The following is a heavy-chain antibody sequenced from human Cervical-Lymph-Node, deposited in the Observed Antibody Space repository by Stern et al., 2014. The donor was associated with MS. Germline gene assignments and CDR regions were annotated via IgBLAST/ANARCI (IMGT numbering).Heavy chain of an antibody. D-gene: IGHD1-26*01. V-gene: IGHV5-51*01. J-gene: IGHJ4*02. Sequence: EVQLVESGAEVRKPGESLKISCKGSGYPFTDYWIAWVRHMPAKGLEWMGIMHPGDSDTRYSPSFQGQVTISADKSINTVFLQWRSLKSSDTALYFCARGREYAYTTLDFWGQGTPVIVSS. CDR1: GYPFTDYW. CDR3: ARGREYAYTTLDF. CDR2: MHPGDSDT.